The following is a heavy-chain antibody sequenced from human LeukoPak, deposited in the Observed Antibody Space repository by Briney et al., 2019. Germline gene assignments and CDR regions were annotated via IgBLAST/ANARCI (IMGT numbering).Heavy chain of an antibody. D-gene: IGHD3-22*01. V-gene: IGHV1-18*01. J-gene: IGHJ4*02. Sequence: GPSVKVSCKAHGNTFYTYGIGCVRQDPGQGLDWMGWISGNNDNTNYAQKFQGRVTLTADTSTSTAYMDLRSLTSDDTAVYYCVRNHYDRSGYPHWGQGTLVTVSS. CDR1: GNTFYTYG. CDR2: ISGNNDNT. CDR3: VRNHYDRSGYPH.